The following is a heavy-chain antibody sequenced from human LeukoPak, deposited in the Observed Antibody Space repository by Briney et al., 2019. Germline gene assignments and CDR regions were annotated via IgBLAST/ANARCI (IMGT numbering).Heavy chain of an antibody. CDR3: TSRRTGFDP. CDR2: ISSSSSSI. Sequence: QPGGSLRLSCAASGFTFSSFGMYWVRQAQGKGLEWVSYISSSSSSIHYADSVKGRFTISRDNAKNSLYLEMNSLRDEDTAVYYCTSRRTGFDPWGQGTLVTVSS. J-gene: IGHJ5*02. CDR1: GFTFSSFG. V-gene: IGHV3-48*02.